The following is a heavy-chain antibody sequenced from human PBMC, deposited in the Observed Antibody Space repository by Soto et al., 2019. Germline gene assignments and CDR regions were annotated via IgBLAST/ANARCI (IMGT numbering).Heavy chain of an antibody. CDR3: ARLFSYWGQRDPSSTDNWFDP. V-gene: IGHV5-51*01. CDR1: GYSFTSYW. Sequence: GESLKISCKGSGYSFTSYWIGWVRQMPGKGLEWMGIIYPGDSDTRYSPSFQGQVTISADKSISTAYLQWSSLKASDTAMYYCARLFSYWGQRDPSSTDNWFDPWGQGTLVTVSS. D-gene: IGHD3-16*01. CDR2: IYPGDSDT. J-gene: IGHJ5*02.